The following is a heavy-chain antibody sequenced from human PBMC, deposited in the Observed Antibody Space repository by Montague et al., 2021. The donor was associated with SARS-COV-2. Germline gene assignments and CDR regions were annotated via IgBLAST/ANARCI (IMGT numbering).Heavy chain of an antibody. Sequence: SETLSLTCTVSAGSINNHHWSWIRQTPGKELEWIAYVYFSGTASYNPSLKSRVTISVDTSRNQFSLQLTSVTAADTAVYYCARRPSSGWSFDYWGQGTQVSVSS. V-gene: IGHV4-59*08. J-gene: IGHJ4*02. CDR3: ARRPSSGWSFDY. CDR1: AGSINNHH. D-gene: IGHD6-19*01. CDR2: VYFSGTA.